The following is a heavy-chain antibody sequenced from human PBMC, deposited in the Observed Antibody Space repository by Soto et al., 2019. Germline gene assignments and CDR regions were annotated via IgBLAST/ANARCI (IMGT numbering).Heavy chain of an antibody. Sequence: VQLVESGGGVVQPGRSLRLLCAASGFSFSRYGMHWVRQAPGMGLEWVAVISWDGLAQYYADSVKGRFTISRDNSQSTLYLQMNSLRTEDTAIYYCAKETIQVGGPNYFDYWGQGALVTVSS. V-gene: IGHV3-30*18. CDR2: ISWDGLAQ. D-gene: IGHD1-1*01. CDR1: GFSFSRYG. J-gene: IGHJ4*02. CDR3: AKETIQVGGPNYFDY.